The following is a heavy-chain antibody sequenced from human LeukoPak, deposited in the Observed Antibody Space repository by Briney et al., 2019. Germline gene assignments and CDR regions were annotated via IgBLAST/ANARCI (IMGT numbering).Heavy chain of an antibody. V-gene: IGHV4-30-2*01. CDR1: GGSISSGGYS. D-gene: IGHD7-27*01. Sequence: PSETLSLTCAVSGGSISSGGYSWSWIRQPPGKGLEWIGYIYHSGSTYYNPSLKSRVTISVDRSKNQFSLKLSSVTAAETAVYYCARVVRWGDAFDIWGQGTMVTVSS. CDR2: IYHSGST. CDR3: ARVVRWGDAFDI. J-gene: IGHJ3*02.